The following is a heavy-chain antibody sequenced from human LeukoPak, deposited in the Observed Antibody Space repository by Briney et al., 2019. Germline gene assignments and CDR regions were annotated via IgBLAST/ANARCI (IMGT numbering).Heavy chain of an antibody. CDR2: INGGKGSNT. V-gene: IGHV3-23*01. Sequence: PGGSLRLSCAASGFTFRSHAMSWVRQAPGKGLEWVSSINGGKGSNTYYADSVKGRFTITRDNSKNTVLLQMDSLMSEDTAVYYCARDGATGAFDIWGQGTMVTVSS. J-gene: IGHJ3*02. CDR3: ARDGATGAFDI. CDR1: GFTFRSHA. D-gene: IGHD1-26*01.